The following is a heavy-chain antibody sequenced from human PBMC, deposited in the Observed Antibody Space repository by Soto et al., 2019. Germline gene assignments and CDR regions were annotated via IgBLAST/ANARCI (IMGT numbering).Heavy chain of an antibody. CDR3: AHDVPGLNGFDT. Sequence: QITLKESGPTLVKPTQTLTLTCTFLGFSLTTSGVGVAWIRQPPGKALEWLALIYGNDDTRYSPSLKSRLTNTKDPAKNQVVLTWTDMDPVDTATYYWAHDVPGLNGFDTCGQGTLVTVSS. D-gene: IGHD2-8*01. V-gene: IGHV2-5*01. CDR2: IYGNDDT. J-gene: IGHJ5*02. CDR1: GFSLTTSGVG.